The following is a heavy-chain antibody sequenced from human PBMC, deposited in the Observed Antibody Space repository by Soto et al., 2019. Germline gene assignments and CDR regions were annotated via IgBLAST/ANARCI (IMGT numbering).Heavy chain of an antibody. J-gene: IGHJ3*02. CDR3: ARGVYGSGNYYTGPSAFDI. CDR1: GGTLSDHG. Sequence: QVQLEQSGAEVKKPGSSVRVSCKASGGTLSDHGVSWLRQAPGQGLEWVGGTIPVFDTAKYAQTFQGRVTIAADKSTNIAYMELSSLRSEDTAFYYCARGVYGSGNYYTGPSAFDIWGQGTMVIVSS. CDR2: TIPVFDTA. D-gene: IGHD3-10*01. V-gene: IGHV1-69*06.